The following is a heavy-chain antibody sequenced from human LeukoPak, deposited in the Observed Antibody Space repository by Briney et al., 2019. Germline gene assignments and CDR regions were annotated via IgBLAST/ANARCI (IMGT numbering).Heavy chain of an antibody. CDR1: GGSITSSSYY. CDR3: ARDSTSAFDI. V-gene: IGHV4-39*07. J-gene: IGHJ3*02. CDR2: IYHSGST. Sequence: SETLSLTCTVSGGSITSSSYYWGWIRQPPGKGLEWIGYIYHSGSTYYNPSLKSRVTISVDRSKNQFSLKLSSVTAADTAVYYCARDSTSAFDIWGQGTMVTVSS. D-gene: IGHD2-2*01.